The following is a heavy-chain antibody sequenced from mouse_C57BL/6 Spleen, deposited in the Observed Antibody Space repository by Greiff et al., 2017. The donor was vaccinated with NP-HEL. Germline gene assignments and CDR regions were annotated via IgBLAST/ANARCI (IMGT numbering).Heavy chain of an antibody. D-gene: IGHD3-2*02. V-gene: IGHV5-12*01. Sequence: EVKLVESGGGLVQPGGSLKLSCAASGFTFSDYYMYWVRQTPEKRLEWVAYISNGGGCTYYPDTVKGRFTISRDNAKNTLYLQMSRLKSEDTAMYYCARPPAQATAWFAYWGQGTLVTVSA. CDR3: ARPPAQATAWFAY. J-gene: IGHJ3*01. CDR2: ISNGGGCT. CDR1: GFTFSDYY.